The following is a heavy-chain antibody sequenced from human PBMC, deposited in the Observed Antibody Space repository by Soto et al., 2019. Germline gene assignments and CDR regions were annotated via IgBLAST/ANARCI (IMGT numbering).Heavy chain of an antibody. Sequence: SETLSLTCTVSGGSISSSSYYWDWIRQPPGKGLEWIGSIYYSGSTYYNPSLKSRVTISVDTSKNQFSLKLSSVTAADTAVYYCARGISNYYDSSGDAFDIWGQGTMVTVSS. D-gene: IGHD3-22*01. CDR3: ARGISNYYDSSGDAFDI. V-gene: IGHV4-39*07. J-gene: IGHJ3*02. CDR1: GGSISSSSYY. CDR2: IYYSGST.